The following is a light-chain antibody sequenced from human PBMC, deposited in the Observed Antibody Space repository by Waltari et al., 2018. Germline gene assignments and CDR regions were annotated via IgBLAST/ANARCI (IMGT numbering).Light chain of an antibody. Sequence: QSALTQPRSVSGSPGQSVTISCTGTSSDVGGYNYVSWYQQHPGKAPKLMSYDVSKRPSGVPDRVAGSKSGNTASLTISGLQAEDEADYYCCSYAGSYTSLFGGGTKLTVL. V-gene: IGLV2-11*01. J-gene: IGLJ2*01. CDR3: CSYAGSYTSL. CDR1: SSDVGGYNY. CDR2: DVS.